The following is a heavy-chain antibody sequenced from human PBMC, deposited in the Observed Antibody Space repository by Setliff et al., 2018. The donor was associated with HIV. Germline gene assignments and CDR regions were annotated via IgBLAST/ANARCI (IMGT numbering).Heavy chain of an antibody. CDR2: IKQDGINK. Sequence: PGGSLRLSCAASGFTFSSYWINWVRQAPGKGLEWVANIKQDGINKYYRDSVKGRFTISRDNSKDTLYLQINSLRAEDTAVYYCAKDARWNYVGFDYWGQGTLVTVSS. V-gene: IGHV3-7*03. D-gene: IGHD1-7*01. J-gene: IGHJ4*02. CDR1: GFTFSSYW. CDR3: AKDARWNYVGFDY.